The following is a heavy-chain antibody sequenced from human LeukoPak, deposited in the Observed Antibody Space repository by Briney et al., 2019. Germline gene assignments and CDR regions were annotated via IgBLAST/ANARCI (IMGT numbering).Heavy chain of an antibody. J-gene: IGHJ6*03. D-gene: IGHD3-10*01. V-gene: IGHV3-7*01. CDR2: IKQDGNEK. CDR1: GFRLNTYW. CDR3: ARAALRKTILRGSPRLTYFYHMDV. Sequence: GGSLRLSCAASGFRLNTYWMSWVRQAPGKGLEWVANIKQDGNEKYYADSVKGRFTISRDNSKNTLYLQMNSLRAEDTAVYYCARAALRKTILRGSPRLTYFYHMDVWGKGTTVTVSS.